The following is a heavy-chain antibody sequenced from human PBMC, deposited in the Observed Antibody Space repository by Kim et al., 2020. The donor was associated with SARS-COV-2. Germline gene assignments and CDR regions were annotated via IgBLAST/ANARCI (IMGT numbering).Heavy chain of an antibody. CDR1: GFRFSIYD. CDR2: ISTTGSSK. V-gene: IGHV3-21*06. CDR3: AIVPISNVLTRD. J-gene: IGHJ1*01. Sequence: GGSLRLSCAASGFRFSIYDMHWVSQAPGKGLEWVSYISTTGSSKYDADSAKGRFTVSSDTAKNSVFLQMNSLRADDTAVYFCAIVPISNVLTRDWGQGT. D-gene: IGHD2-21*02.